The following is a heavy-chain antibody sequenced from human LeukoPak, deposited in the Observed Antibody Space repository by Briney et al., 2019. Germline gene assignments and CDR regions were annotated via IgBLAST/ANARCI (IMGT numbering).Heavy chain of an antibody. CDR2: IDPNSGGT. Sequence: ASVKVSCKASGYTFTGYYMHWVRQAPGQGLEWMGWIDPNSGGTNYGQKFQGRVTMTRDTSISIAYMELSRLRSDDTAVYYCARVGQWPYFDYWGQGTLVTVSS. CDR1: GYTFTGYY. D-gene: IGHD6-19*01. J-gene: IGHJ4*02. V-gene: IGHV1-2*02. CDR3: ARVGQWPYFDY.